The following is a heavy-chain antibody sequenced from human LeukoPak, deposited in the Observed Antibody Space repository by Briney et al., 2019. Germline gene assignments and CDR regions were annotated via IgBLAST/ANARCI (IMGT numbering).Heavy chain of an antibody. CDR1: GFTFSNAW. Sequence: GGSLRLSCAASGFTFSNAWMSWVRQAPGKGLEWVGRIRSKTDGGTTDCAAPVKGRFTISRDDSKNTLYLQMNSLKTEDTAVYYCTTVGCTRTSCYSDYWGQGTLVTVSS. D-gene: IGHD2-2*01. CDR3: TTVGCTRTSCYSDY. V-gene: IGHV3-15*01. CDR2: IRSKTDGGTT. J-gene: IGHJ4*02.